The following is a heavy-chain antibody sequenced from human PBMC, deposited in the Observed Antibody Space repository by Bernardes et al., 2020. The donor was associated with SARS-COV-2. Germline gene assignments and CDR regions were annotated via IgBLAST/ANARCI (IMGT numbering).Heavy chain of an antibody. J-gene: IGHJ4*02. CDR3: VKDRPRGGSYYGDFDY. CDR1: GFSFSTYA. V-gene: IGHV3-23*01. D-gene: IGHD1-26*01. CDR2: ITGSGGYT. Sequence: GGSLRLSCAASGFSFSTYAMNWVRQAPGRGLEWVIGITGSGGYTYYRDSVKGRFTVSRDNSKNTVSLQMNSLSVEDTAIYYCVKDRPRGGSYYGDFDYWGQGTLVTVSS.